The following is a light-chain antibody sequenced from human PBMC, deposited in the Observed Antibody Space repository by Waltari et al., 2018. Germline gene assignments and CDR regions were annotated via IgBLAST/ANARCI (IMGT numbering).Light chain of an antibody. J-gene: IGKJ4*01. CDR2: DAS. CDR3: QQWSNWPSLS. Sequence: EIVLTQSQATLSLSPGERATLSCRASQSVSNYLAWYQQKPGQAPRLLIYDASNRATGIPARFSGSGSGTDFTLTISRLEPEDFAVYYCQQWSNWPSLSFGGGTKVEI. CDR1: QSVSNY. V-gene: IGKV3-11*01.